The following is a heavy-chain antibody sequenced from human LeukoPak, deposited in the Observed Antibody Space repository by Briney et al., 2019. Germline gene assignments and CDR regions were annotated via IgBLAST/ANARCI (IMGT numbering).Heavy chain of an antibody. CDR1: GFTFSSYS. CDR2: ISSSSSTI. V-gene: IGHV3-48*04. J-gene: IGHJ4*02. D-gene: IGHD6-19*01. CDR3: AREVPLHIAVAAAPFDY. Sequence: GGSLRLSCAASGFTFSSYSMNWVRQAPGKGLEWVSYISSSSSTIYYADSVKGRFTISRDNAKNSLYLQMNSLRAEDTAVYYCAREVPLHIAVAAAPFDYWGQGTLVTVSS.